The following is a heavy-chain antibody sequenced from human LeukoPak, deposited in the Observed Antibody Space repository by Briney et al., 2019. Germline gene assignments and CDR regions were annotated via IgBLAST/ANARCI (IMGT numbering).Heavy chain of an antibody. D-gene: IGHD3-16*02. J-gene: IGHJ4*02. V-gene: IGHV4-59*08. CDR3: ATTRTFGGVIGY. CDR1: GGSISSYY. CDR2: IYYSGST. Sequence: SETLSVTCAVSGGSISSYYWSWIRQPPGKGLEWIGYIYYSGSTNYNPSLKSPVTISVDTSKNQFSLKLSSVTAADTAVYYCATTRTFGGVIGYWGQGTLVTVSS.